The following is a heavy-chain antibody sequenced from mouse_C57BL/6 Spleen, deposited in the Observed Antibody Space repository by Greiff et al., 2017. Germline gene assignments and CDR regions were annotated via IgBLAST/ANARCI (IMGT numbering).Heavy chain of an antibody. CDR1: GYTFTSYW. CDR3: ARDGSSYVPLAY. Sequence: QVQLQQPGAELVKPGASVKMSCKASGYTFTSYWITWVKQRPGQGLEWIGDIYPGSGSTNYNEKFKSKATLTVDTSSSTAYMQLSSRTSEDSAVYYCARDGSSYVPLAYWGQGTLVTVSA. J-gene: IGHJ3*01. V-gene: IGHV1-55*01. D-gene: IGHD1-1*01. CDR2: IYPGSGST.